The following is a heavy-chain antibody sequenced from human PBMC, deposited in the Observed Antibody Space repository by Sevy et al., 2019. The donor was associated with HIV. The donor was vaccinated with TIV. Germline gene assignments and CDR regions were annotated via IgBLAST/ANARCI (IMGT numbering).Heavy chain of an antibody. CDR1: GFTFSSYA. D-gene: IGHD3-16*01. Sequence: LSLTCAASGFTFSSYAMHWVRQAPGKGLEWVAVISYDGSNKYYADSVKGRFTISRDNSKNTLYLQMNSLRAEDTAVYYCAGGGYRYWGQGTLVTVSS. CDR3: AGGGYRY. J-gene: IGHJ4*02. CDR2: ISYDGSNK. V-gene: IGHV3-30-3*01.